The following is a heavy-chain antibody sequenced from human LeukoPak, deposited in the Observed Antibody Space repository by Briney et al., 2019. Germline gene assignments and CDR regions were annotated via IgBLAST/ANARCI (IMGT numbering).Heavy chain of an antibody. J-gene: IGHJ4*02. Sequence: PSETLSLTCTVSGGSISSSSYYWGWIRQPPGKGLEWIGSIYYSGSTYYNPSLKSRVTISVDTSKNQFSLKLSSVTAADTAVYYCARIVYSSSWYFPRQKKYYFDYWGQGTLVTVSS. CDR3: ARIVYSSSWYFPRQKKYYFDY. CDR2: IYYSGST. V-gene: IGHV4-39*01. CDR1: GGSISSSSYY. D-gene: IGHD6-13*01.